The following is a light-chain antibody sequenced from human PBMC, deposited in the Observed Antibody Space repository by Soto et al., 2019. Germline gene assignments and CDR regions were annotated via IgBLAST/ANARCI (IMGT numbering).Light chain of an antibody. CDR2: DVS. CDR1: SSKW. Sequence: DIQMTQSPSTLAASVGDTVSMTCRSSSKWLAWYQKKPGKAPKLLIYDVSNLERGVPPRFSGSTSGAESTLTITGLQPDDLGTYYCQIYNSAPYSFGPGTKVDIK. V-gene: IGKV1-5*01. CDR3: QIYNSAPYS. J-gene: IGKJ2*03.